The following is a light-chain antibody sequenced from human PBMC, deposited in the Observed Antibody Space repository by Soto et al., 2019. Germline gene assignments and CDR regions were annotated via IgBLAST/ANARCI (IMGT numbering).Light chain of an antibody. V-gene: IGKV3-15*01. CDR1: QTVSRN. J-gene: IGKJ5*01. Sequence: EVVMTQSPSTLSGSAGERATLSCRASQTVSRNLAWYQQRPGQAPRLLIYDISNRAAGVPARFSGSGSETEFTLTIRSLKSEDFAVYFCQQYNNWPSFGQGTRLEIK. CDR3: QQYNNWPS. CDR2: DIS.